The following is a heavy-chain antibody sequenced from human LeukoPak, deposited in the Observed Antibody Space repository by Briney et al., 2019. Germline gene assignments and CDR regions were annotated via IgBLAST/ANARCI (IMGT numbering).Heavy chain of an antibody. CDR1: GFTFDDYA. CDR2: ISWNSGSI. D-gene: IGHD6-19*01. Sequence: GRSLRLSCAASGFTFDDYAMHWVRQAPGKGLEWVSGISWNSGSIGYADSVKGRFTISRDNAKNSLYLQMNSLRAEDTAVYYCAKDRQWLVSSALQYYSDYWGQGTLVTVSS. CDR3: AKDRQWLVSSALQYYSDY. V-gene: IGHV3-9*01. J-gene: IGHJ4*02.